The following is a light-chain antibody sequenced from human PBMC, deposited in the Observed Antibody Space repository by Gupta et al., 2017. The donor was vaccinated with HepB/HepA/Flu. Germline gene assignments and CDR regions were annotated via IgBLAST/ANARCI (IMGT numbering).Light chain of an antibody. CDR2: GAS. CDR3: QQYINWPRT. J-gene: IGKJ4*02. V-gene: IGKV3-15*01. Sequence: VMTQSPATLSVSPGERATLSCRASQSVSSSLAWYQQRPGQAPRLLIYGASTRATVIPANFSGSGSGTXFTLTIXSLQSEDFAVYYCQQYINWPRTFGXGTKVEVK. CDR1: QSVSSS.